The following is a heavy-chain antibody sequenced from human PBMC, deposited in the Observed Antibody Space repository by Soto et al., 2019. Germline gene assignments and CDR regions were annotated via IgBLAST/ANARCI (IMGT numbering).Heavy chain of an antibody. CDR1: GLGFTTYS. V-gene: IGHV3-23*01. CDR3: ASHQGIYKYYFDY. Sequence: PGGSLRLSCSASGLGFTTYSMSWVRQPPGKGPEWVSGITGNGHNTYYAESVKGRFTISRDNSKNTLYLQMDSLRAEDAAEYYCASHQGIYKYYFDYWGQGTLVTVSS. D-gene: IGHD1-1*01. J-gene: IGHJ4*02. CDR2: ITGNGHNT.